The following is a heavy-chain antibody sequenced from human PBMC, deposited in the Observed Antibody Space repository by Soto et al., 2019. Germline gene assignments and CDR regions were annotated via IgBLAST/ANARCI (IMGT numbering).Heavy chain of an antibody. J-gene: IGHJ3*02. Sequence: QVQLQESGPGLVKPSQTLSLTCTVSGGSISSGNYFWSWVRQHPGKGLGWVGYIYYTGSAHYNPSLKSRVTISVDTSRNQFSLELSSVTAADTALYYCAREVVTATDTDAFDIWGQGTMVTVSS. D-gene: IGHD1-7*01. V-gene: IGHV4-31*03. CDR1: GGSISSGNYF. CDR3: AREVVTATDTDAFDI. CDR2: IYYTGSA.